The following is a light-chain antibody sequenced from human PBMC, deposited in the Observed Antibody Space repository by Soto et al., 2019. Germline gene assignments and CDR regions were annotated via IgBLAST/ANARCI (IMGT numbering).Light chain of an antibody. CDR2: DVT. CDR3: GSYTISSTLMI. J-gene: IGLJ2*01. V-gene: IGLV2-14*03. Sequence: QSALTQPASVSGSPGQSITSSCSGTPSDIGAYNYVSWYQHLPGKAPKVIIYDVTNRPSGVSSRFSGSKSGTTASLTISGLQAEDEANYYCGSYTISSTLMIFGGGTKVTVL. CDR1: PSDIGAYNY.